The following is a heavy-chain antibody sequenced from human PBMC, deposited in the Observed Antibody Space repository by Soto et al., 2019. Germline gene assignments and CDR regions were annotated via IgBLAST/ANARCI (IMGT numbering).Heavy chain of an antibody. CDR1: GSIFRSFT. V-gene: IGHV3-23*01. Sequence: GGSLRLSCAASGSIFRSFTMNWVRQAPGKGLEWVSAISGSGGSTYYADSVKGRFTISRDNPKNTLYLQMKSLRAEDTAVYYCAKDRHDYYDSSGLNCFDHWLQGTMVTVSS. CDR3: AKDRHDYYDSSGLNCFDH. D-gene: IGHD3-22*01. J-gene: IGHJ5*02. CDR2: ISGSGGST.